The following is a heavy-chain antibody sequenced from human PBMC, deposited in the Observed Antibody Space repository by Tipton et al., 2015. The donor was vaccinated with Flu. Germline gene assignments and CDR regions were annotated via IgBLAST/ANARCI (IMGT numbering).Heavy chain of an antibody. Sequence: QLVQSGAEVKKPGASVKVACKASGYTFTSLDINWVRQVSGQGLEWMGWTRPNSGATVYAQKFQGRVTMTRNTSITTAYMELSGLTSEDTAGYYCSRGVGAVGDYWGQGTRVTVSS. D-gene: IGHD1-26*01. V-gene: IGHV1-8*02. CDR1: GYTFTSLD. J-gene: IGHJ4*02. CDR3: SRGVGAVGDY. CDR2: TRPNSGAT.